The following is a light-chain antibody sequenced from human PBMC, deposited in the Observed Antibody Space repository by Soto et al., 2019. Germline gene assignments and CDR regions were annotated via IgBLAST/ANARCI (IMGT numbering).Light chain of an antibody. CDR2: EGN. V-gene: IGLV2-23*01. CDR3: CSYAGANTFV. J-gene: IGLJ1*01. CDR1: SSDVGSYNL. Sequence: HSALTQPASVSGSPGQSITISCTGTSSDVGSYNLVSWYQQHPGKAPKLMIYEGNKRPSGGSNRLSGYKSANTASLPNSGLQTEDEADNSCCSYAGANTFVFGTGTKLTVL.